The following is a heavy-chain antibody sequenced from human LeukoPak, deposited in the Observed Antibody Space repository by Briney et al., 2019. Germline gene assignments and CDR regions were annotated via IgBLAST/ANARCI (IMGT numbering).Heavy chain of an antibody. J-gene: IGHJ4*02. Sequence: SVKVSCKASGYTFTGYYLHWVRQAPGQGLEWMGGIIPIFGTANYAQKFQGRVTITADESTSTAYMELSSLRSEDTAVYYCARNFIQLWSYFDYWGQGTLVTVSS. CDR3: ARNFIQLWSYFDY. CDR1: GYTFTGYY. V-gene: IGHV1-69*13. D-gene: IGHD5-18*01. CDR2: IIPIFGTA.